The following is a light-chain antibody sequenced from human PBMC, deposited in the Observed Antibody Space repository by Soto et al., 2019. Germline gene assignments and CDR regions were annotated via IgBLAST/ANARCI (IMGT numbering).Light chain of an antibody. J-gene: IGKJ4*01. V-gene: IGKV3D-20*02. Sequence: EIVLTQSPGTLSLSPGERATLSCRASGTVAGSYLAWYQQKPGQAPRLLIHGASTRATGIADRFSGSGSGTDFTLTISRLEPEDFAVYYCQQRSNWLTFGGGTKVDIK. CDR1: GTVAGSY. CDR3: QQRSNWLT. CDR2: GAS.